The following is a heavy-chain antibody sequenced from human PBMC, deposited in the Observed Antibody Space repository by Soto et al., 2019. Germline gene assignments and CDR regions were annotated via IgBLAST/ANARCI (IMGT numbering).Heavy chain of an antibody. Sequence: EVQLVESGGGLVQPGGSLRLSCAASGFTFSLYSMSWVRQAPGKGLERVSYISRSSTGIHYADSVKGRFTISRDDAMNSMHLQMNSLRDGDTAVYYCARAVTWGLDVWGQGTTVSISS. J-gene: IGHJ6*02. CDR2: ISRSSTGI. CDR1: GFTFSLYS. CDR3: ARAVTWGLDV. D-gene: IGHD3-10*01. V-gene: IGHV3-48*02.